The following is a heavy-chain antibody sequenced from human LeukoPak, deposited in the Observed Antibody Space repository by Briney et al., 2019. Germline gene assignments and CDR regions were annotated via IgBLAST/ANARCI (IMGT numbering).Heavy chain of an antibody. J-gene: IGHJ4*02. Sequence: KSSETLSLTCTVSGYSISSGYYWGWLRQPPGKGLEWIGSIYHSGSTYFNPSLKSRVTISVDTSKNQFSLKLSSVTAADTAVYYCARDENYYGSGSSLFDYWGQGTLVTVSS. D-gene: IGHD3-10*01. CDR2: IYHSGST. V-gene: IGHV4-38-2*02. CDR3: ARDENYYGSGSSLFDY. CDR1: GYSISSGYY.